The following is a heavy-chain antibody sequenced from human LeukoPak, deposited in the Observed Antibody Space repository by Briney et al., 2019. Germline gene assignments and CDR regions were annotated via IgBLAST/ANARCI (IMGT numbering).Heavy chain of an antibody. V-gene: IGHV3-23*01. CDR2: ISGSGNST. CDR3: AKQVWYSSSWYSDY. D-gene: IGHD6-13*01. Sequence: GGSLRLSCAASGFTFSSYAMSWVRQAPGKGLEWVSTISGSGNSTFYADSVKGRRFTISRDNSKNTLYLQMNSLRAEDTAVYYCAKQVWYSSSWYSDYWGQGILVTVSS. CDR1: GFTFSSYA. J-gene: IGHJ4*02.